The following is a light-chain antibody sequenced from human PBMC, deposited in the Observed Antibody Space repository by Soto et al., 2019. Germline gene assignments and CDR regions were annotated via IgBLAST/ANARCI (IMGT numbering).Light chain of an antibody. CDR2: VAS. Sequence: DIQMTQSPSSLSASVGDRATITCRASQGISTYLAWYQQQPGKVPKLLIYVASTLQSGVPSRFSGSGSGTDFTLTISSLQPEDVATYYCQKYNSAPWTFGQGTKVEIK. J-gene: IGKJ1*01. V-gene: IGKV1-27*01. CDR1: QGISTY. CDR3: QKYNSAPWT.